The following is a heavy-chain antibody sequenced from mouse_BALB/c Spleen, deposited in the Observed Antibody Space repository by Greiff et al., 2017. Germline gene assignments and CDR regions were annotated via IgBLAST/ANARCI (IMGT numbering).Heavy chain of an antibody. D-gene: IGHD2-4*01. J-gene: IGHJ4*01. CDR1: GYSFTGFF. Sequence: EVKLMESGPELVKPGASVKISCKASGYSFTGFFMNWVKQSHGKRLEWIGRINPYNGDTFYNQKFQGKATLTVDKSSSTAHMERLSLTSEDSAVYYCGRSRDYGPYAMDYWGQGTSVTVSS. CDR3: GRSRDYGPYAMDY. V-gene: IGHV1-37*01. CDR2: INPYNGDT.